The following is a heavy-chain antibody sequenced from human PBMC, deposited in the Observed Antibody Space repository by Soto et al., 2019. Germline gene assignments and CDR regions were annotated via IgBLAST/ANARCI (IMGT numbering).Heavy chain of an antibody. J-gene: IGHJ4*02. CDR1: GGSMSDYF. CDR3: ARDGYDGSGSPYPAY. V-gene: IGHV4-59*01. Sequence: SEPLSLTCSVSGGSMSDYFWSWVRQSRGKGLEWIGYIYYLGSTDYNPSLKSRVTISVDTSKRQFSLRLTSVTAADTAVYYCARDGYDGSGSPYPAYWGPGTQVTVSS. CDR2: IYYLGST. D-gene: IGHD3-10*01.